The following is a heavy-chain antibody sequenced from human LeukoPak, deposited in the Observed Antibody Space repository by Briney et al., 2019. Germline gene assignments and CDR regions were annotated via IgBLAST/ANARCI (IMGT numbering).Heavy chain of an antibody. D-gene: IGHD6-19*01. J-gene: IGHJ6*03. V-gene: IGHV1-18*04. Sequence: ASVTVSCKASGYTITGYYMHWVRQAPGQGLEWMGWISAYNGNTNYAQKLQGRVTMTTDTSTSTAYMELRSLRSDDTAVYYCARDRGVGQWLVPVCCDYMDVWGKGTTVTISS. CDR1: GYTITGYY. CDR2: ISAYNGNT. CDR3: ARDRGVGQWLVPVCCDYMDV.